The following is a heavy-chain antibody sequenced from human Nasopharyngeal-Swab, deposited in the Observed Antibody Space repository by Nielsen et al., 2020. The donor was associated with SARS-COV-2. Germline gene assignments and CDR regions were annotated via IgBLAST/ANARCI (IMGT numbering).Heavy chain of an antibody. CDR3: ASNTYYYGSGSDFPWFDP. V-gene: IGHV4-30-4*01. CDR2: IYYSGST. Sequence: SETLSLTCTVSGGSISSGDYYWSWIRQPPGKGLEWIGYIYYSGSTYYNPSLKSRVTISVDTSKNQFSLKLSSVTAADTAVYYCASNTYYYGSGSDFPWFDPWGQGTLVTVSS. CDR1: GGSISSGDYY. D-gene: IGHD3-10*01. J-gene: IGHJ5*02.